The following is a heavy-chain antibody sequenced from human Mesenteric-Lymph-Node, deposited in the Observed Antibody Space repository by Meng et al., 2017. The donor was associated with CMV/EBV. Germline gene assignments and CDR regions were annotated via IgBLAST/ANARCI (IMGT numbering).Heavy chain of an antibody. Sequence: GESLKISCAASGFTFSTYAMHWVRQTPGKGLEWVAVISNDGSNEYYADSVRGRFTISRDNSKNTLYLQMNSLRAEDTAVYYCAKSGGDFWSGYLDYWGQGTLVTVSS. J-gene: IGHJ4*02. D-gene: IGHD3-3*01. CDR2: ISNDGSNE. CDR3: AKSGGDFWSGYLDY. V-gene: IGHV3-30*04. CDR1: GFTFSTYA.